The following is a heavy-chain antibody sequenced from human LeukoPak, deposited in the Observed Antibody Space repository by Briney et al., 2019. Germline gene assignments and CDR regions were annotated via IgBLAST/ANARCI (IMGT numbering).Heavy chain of an antibody. CDR2: ISGSGGST. Sequence: GGSLRLSCAASGFTFSSYAMSWVRQVPGKGLEWVSAISGSGGSTYYADSVKGRFTISRDNSKNTLYLQMNSLRAEDTAVYYCAKGGPYYDFWSGYYYFDYWGQGTLVTVSS. CDR3: AKGGPYYDFWSGYYYFDY. J-gene: IGHJ4*02. D-gene: IGHD3-3*01. V-gene: IGHV3-23*01. CDR1: GFTFSSYA.